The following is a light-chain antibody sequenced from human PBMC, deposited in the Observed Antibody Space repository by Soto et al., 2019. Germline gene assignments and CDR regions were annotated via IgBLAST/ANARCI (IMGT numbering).Light chain of an antibody. Sequence: EIVFTQSPGTLSLSPGDRATLSCRASQIVSSSYLAWYQQKPGQAPRLLMYGASNRETGIPDRFGGSGAGTEFTLTISRLEPEDFAVDYCQQYGSSTRTFGQGTKVDIK. J-gene: IGKJ1*01. V-gene: IGKV3-20*01. CDR2: GAS. CDR1: QIVSSSY. CDR3: QQYGSSTRT.